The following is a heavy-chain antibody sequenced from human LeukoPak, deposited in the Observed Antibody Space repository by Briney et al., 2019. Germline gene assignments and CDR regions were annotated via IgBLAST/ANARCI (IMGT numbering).Heavy chain of an antibody. D-gene: IGHD3-10*01. CDR3: ARSGGVRGHYFDS. CDR2: IYYSGST. Sequence: SETLSLTCTVSGGSISSYYWSWIRQPPGKGLEWIGYIYYSGSTYYNPSLNSRLTISIDTSKSQFSLKLSSVTAADTAVYYCARSGGVRGHYFDSWGQGPLVTVSS. V-gene: IGHV4-59*08. J-gene: IGHJ4*02. CDR1: GGSISSYY.